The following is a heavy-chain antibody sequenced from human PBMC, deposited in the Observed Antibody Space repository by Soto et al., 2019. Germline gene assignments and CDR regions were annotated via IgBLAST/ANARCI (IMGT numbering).Heavy chain of an antibody. CDR3: AGSIAVPSSHIDH. J-gene: IGHJ4*02. CDR1: GGSMSGYY. D-gene: IGHD6-6*01. Sequence: SETLSLTCLVSGGSMSGYYWSWIRQAPGKGLEWIGYVYYTGSTNYNPSLQSRVTISVDTSNKQFSLSLRLVTAADTAVYFCAGSIAVPSSHIDHWGQGIRVTVSS. V-gene: IGHV4-59*01. CDR2: VYYTGST.